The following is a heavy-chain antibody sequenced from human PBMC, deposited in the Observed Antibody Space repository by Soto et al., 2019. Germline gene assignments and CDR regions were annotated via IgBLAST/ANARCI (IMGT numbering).Heavy chain of an antibody. CDR3: AKDPSIAVAGTNPPEYFQH. D-gene: IGHD6-19*01. CDR2: ISGGGGST. J-gene: IGHJ1*01. CDR1: GFTFSSYA. Sequence: GGSLRLSCAASGFTFSSYAMSWVRQAPGKGLEWVSAISGGGGSTYYADSVKGRFTISRDNSKNTLYLQMNSLRAEDTAVYYCAKDPSIAVAGTNPPEYFQHWGQGTLVTVSS. V-gene: IGHV3-23*01.